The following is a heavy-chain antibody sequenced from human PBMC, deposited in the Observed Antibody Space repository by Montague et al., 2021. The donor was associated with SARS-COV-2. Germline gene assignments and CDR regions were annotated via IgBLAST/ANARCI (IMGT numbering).Heavy chain of an antibody. CDR1: SGSVSSGKYF. J-gene: IGHJ4*02. Sequence: SETLSLTCTVSSGSVSSGKYFWTWIRQPPGKGLEWIGYIFYTGSANYNPSLKSRVTISVDTSNNQFSLKLKSMSAADTAVYYCARVGNYLGVYWGQGILVTVSS. V-gene: IGHV4-61*01. CDR2: IFYTGSA. CDR3: ARVGNYLGVY. D-gene: IGHD3-10*01.